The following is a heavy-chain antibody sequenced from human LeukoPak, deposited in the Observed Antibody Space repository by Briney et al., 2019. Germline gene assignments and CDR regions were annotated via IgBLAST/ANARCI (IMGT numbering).Heavy chain of an antibody. J-gene: IGHJ4*02. D-gene: IGHD6-19*01. CDR3: ARVRDISGHWGFLDY. V-gene: IGHV3-74*01. Sequence: GGSLRLSCAASGFTFSSYWMHWVRQAPGKGLVWVSRINSDGSNTNYADSVRGRFTISRDNAKNTLYLQMNSLRAEDTAVFYCARVRDISGHWGFLDYWGQGTLVTVSS. CDR1: GFTFSSYW. CDR2: INSDGSNT.